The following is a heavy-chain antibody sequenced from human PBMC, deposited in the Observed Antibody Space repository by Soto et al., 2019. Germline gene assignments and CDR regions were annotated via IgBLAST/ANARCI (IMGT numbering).Heavy chain of an antibody. J-gene: IGHJ4*02. CDR3: ARGGIAAAAPPDY. V-gene: IGHV4-31*03. D-gene: IGHD6-13*01. CDR1: GGSISSGGYY. CDR2: IYYSGRT. Sequence: QVQLQESGPGLVKPSQTLSLTCTVSGGSISSGGYYWSWVRQHPGKGLEWIGYIYYSGRTYYNPSHKSRVTITVDTSKNQYYLKLSSVTAADTAVYYCARGGIAAAAPPDYWGQGNLVTVSS.